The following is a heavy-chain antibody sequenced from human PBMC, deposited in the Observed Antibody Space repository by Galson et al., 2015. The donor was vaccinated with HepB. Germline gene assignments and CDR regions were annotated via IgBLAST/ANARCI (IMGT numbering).Heavy chain of an antibody. D-gene: IGHD3-16*01. V-gene: IGHV6-1*01. CDR3: ARGRVSAFDI. J-gene: IGHJ3*02. CDR2: TYYRSKWYN. CDR1: GDSVSTNSAA. Sequence: CAISGDSVSTNSAAWNWIRQSPSRGLEWLGRTYYRSKWYNDFAVSVKSRITINPDTSKNQFSLQLNSVTPEDTALYYCARGRVSAFDIWGQGTMVTVSS.